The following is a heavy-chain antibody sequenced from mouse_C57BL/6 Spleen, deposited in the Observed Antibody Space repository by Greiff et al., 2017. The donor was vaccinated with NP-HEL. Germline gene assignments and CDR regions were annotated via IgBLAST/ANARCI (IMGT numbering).Heavy chain of an antibody. Sequence: QVQLKQPGAELVRPGSSVKLSCKASGYTFTSYWMDWVKQRPGQGLEWIGNIYPSDSETHYNQKFKDKATLTVDKSSSTAYMQLSSLTSEDSAVYYCARQGINYYGSSSPFDYWGQGTTLTVSS. CDR2: IYPSDSET. V-gene: IGHV1-61*01. CDR3: ARQGINYYGSSSPFDY. J-gene: IGHJ2*01. CDR1: GYTFTSYW. D-gene: IGHD1-1*01.